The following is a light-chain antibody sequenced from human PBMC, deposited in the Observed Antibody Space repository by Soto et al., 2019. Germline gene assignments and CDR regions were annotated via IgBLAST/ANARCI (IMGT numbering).Light chain of an antibody. J-gene: IGKJ4*01. CDR1: QITNRN. V-gene: IGKV1-39*01. CDR2: AAS. CDR3: QQTYSTLALT. Sequence: DIQMTQSPSSLSASVGDRVTITCRASQITNRNLYWYQQKPGKAPKLLIYAASNLQSGVPSRFSGSGSATDFTRTISSLQPEDFATYYCQQTYSTLALTFGGGTKVELK.